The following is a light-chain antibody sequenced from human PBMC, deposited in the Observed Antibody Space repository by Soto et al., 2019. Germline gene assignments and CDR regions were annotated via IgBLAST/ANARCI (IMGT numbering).Light chain of an antibody. V-gene: IGLV2-8*01. CDR1: SSDVGGYNY. CDR2: EVS. CDR3: SSYAVSNKRV. J-gene: IGLJ3*02. Sequence: QSALTQPPSASGSPGQSVTISCTGTSSDVGGYNYVSWYQQHPGKAPKLMIYEVSKRPSGVPDRFSGSKSGNTASLTVSGLQAEDEADYYCSSYAVSNKRVFGGGTKLTVL.